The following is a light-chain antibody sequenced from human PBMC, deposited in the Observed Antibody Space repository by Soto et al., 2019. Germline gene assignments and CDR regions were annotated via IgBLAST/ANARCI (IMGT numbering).Light chain of an antibody. CDR2: AVT. J-gene: IGLJ1*01. V-gene: IGLV2-8*01. CDR3: SSHAGNNNYV. CDR1: SSDVGGQNY. Sequence: QSVLTPPPSASGSPGQSVAISCPGTSSDVGGQNYVSWYQQHPGKAPKLIIYAVTERPSGVPDRFSGSKSGNTASLTVSGLQTEDEADYYCSSHAGNNNYVFGTGTKVTVL.